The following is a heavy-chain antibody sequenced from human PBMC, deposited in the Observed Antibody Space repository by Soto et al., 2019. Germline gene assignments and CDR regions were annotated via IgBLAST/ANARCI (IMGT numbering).Heavy chain of an antibody. CDR3: AKALSSGSTDFDY. CDR1: GFTFDDYA. J-gene: IGHJ4*02. D-gene: IGHD6-19*01. CDR2: ISWNSGSI. Sequence: EVQLVESGGGLVQPGRSLRFSCAASGFTFDDYAMHWVRQAPGKGLEWVSGISWNSGSIGYADSVKGRFTISRDNAKNSLYLQMNSLRAEDTALYYCAKALSSGSTDFDYWGQGTLVTVSS. V-gene: IGHV3-9*01.